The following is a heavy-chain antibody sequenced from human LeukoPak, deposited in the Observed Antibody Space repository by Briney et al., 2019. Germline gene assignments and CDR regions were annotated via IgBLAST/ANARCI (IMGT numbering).Heavy chain of an antibody. Sequence: SVKFSCKASGGTFSTSSISWVRQAPGQGLEWMGRIIPILGIPNYAQKFQGRVTITADRSTSTAYMELSSLRSEDTAVYYCARGYCSSTSCYTPWDYWGQGTLVTVSS. CDR3: ARGYCSSTSCYTPWDY. D-gene: IGHD2-2*02. J-gene: IGHJ4*02. V-gene: IGHV1-69*02. CDR2: IIPILGIP. CDR1: GGTFSTSS.